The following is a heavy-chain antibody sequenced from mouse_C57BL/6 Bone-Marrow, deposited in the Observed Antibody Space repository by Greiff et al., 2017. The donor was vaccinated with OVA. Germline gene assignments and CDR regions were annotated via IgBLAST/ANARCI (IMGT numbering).Heavy chain of an antibody. V-gene: IGHV1-55*01. D-gene: IGHD1-1*01. Sequence: QVQLQQPGAELVKPGASVKMSCKASGYTFTSYWITWVKQRPGQGLEWIGDIYPGSGRTNYNEKFKSKATLTVDTSSSTAYMQLSSLTSEDSAVYYCARSGITTVVGYCAMDYWGQGTSVTVSS. CDR3: ARSGITTVVGYCAMDY. CDR1: GYTFTSYW. J-gene: IGHJ4*01. CDR2: IYPGSGRT.